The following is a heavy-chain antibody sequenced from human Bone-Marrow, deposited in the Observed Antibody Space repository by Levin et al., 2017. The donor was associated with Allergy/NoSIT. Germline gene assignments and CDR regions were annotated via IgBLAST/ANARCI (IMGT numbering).Heavy chain of an antibody. V-gene: IGHV3-21*06. CDR3: ARDRTYGILSNYGMDV. CDR1: GFNFSIFG. D-gene: IGHD3-9*01. CDR2: ISSGSNYI. Sequence: GGSLRLSCAASGFNFSIFGVNWVRQAPGKGLVWVSSISSGSNYIYYADSVKGRFTISRDNSKNLLYLQMNSLRAEDTAIYYCARDRTYGILSNYGMDVWGQGTTVTVS. J-gene: IGHJ6*02.